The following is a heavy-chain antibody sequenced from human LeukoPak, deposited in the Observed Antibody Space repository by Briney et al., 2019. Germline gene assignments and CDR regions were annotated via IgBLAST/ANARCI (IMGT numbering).Heavy chain of an antibody. CDR2: IIPIFGTA. D-gene: IGHD2-8*01. Sequence: SVKVSCKASGGTFSSYAISWVRQAPGQGLERMGGIIPIFGTANYAQKFQGRVTITTDESTSTAYMELSSLRSEDTAVYYCARDESRMGDWYFDLWGRGTLVTVSS. J-gene: IGHJ2*01. CDR1: GGTFSSYA. V-gene: IGHV1-69*05. CDR3: ARDESRMGDWYFDL.